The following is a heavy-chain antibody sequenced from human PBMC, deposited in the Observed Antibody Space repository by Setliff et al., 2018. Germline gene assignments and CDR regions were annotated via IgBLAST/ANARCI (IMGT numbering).Heavy chain of an antibody. CDR2: IKSTNSLT. D-gene: IGHD4-4*01. J-gene: IGHJ5*02. CDR1: GFTFSDYY. CDR3: ATGPRDSRNYLTWLGS. V-gene: IGHV3-11*03. Sequence: GGSLRLSCAASGFTFSDYYMGWIRQTPGKGLEWVSYIKSTNSLTDYADSVKGRFTTSRDDSKNMIFLQMNNLKIEDTGYYYCATGPRDSRNYLTWLGSWGQGTLVTVSS.